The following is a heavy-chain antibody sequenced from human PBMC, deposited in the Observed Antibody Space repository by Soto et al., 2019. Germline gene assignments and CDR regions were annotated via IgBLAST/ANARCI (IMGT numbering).Heavy chain of an antibody. J-gene: IGHJ4*02. CDR2: ISYDGSNK. D-gene: IGHD6-6*01. CDR3: AAWRQLVQGFDY. V-gene: IGHV3-30-3*01. Sequence: GGSLRLSCAASGFTFSSYAMHWVRQAPGKGLEWVGVISYDGSNKYYADSVKGRFTISRDNSKNTLYLQMNSLRAEDTAVYYCAAWRQLVQGFDYWGQGTLVTVSS. CDR1: GFTFSSYA.